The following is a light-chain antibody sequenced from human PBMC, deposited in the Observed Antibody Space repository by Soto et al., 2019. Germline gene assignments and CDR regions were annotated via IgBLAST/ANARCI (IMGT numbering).Light chain of an antibody. V-gene: IGKV3-15*01. Sequence: EIVMTQSPATLSVSPGERATLSCMARQRFNSNLASYQQKPGHAPRRLIYVASPMTTGVPARFRGSVSGTKVNPTISSLHSDEVAVDYCQQYNNWLRVTSGQGTKVEIK. CDR2: VAS. CDR3: QQYNNWLRVT. CDR1: QRFNSN. J-gene: IGKJ1*01.